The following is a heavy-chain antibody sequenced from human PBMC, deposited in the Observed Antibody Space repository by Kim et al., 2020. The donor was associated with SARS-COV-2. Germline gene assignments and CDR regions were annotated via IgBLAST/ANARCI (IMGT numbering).Heavy chain of an antibody. CDR1: GGTFSSYA. CDR3: ARVGYPGQDYYYYGMDV. CDR2: IIPIFGTA. D-gene: IGHD2-8*02. J-gene: IGHJ6*02. Sequence: SVKVSCKASGGTFSSYAISWVRQAPGQGLDWMGGIIPIFGTANYAQKFQGRVTITADESTSTAYMELSSLRSEDTAVYYCARVGYPGQDYYYYGMDVWGQGTTVTVSS. V-gene: IGHV1-69*13.